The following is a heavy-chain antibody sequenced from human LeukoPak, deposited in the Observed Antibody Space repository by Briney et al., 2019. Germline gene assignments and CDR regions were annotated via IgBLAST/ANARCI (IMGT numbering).Heavy chain of an antibody. J-gene: IGHJ4*02. CDR3: ARDPRVPPHY. CDR1: GLTFSKYS. D-gene: IGHD3-3*01. Sequence: GSLRLSCAASGLTFSKYSMNWVRQAPGKGLEWVSYISSSSSIIHYTESVKGRFTISRDNARSSLYLQMKSLRAEDTAVYYCARDPRVPPHYWGQGTLVTVSS. V-gene: IGHV3-48*01. CDR2: ISSSSSII.